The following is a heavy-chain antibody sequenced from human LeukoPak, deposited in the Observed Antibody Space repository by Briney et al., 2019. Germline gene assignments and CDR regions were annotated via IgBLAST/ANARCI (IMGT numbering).Heavy chain of an antibody. J-gene: IGHJ4*02. CDR3: TTLGGYDFWSGYSDY. Sequence: GGSLRLSCAASGFTFSNAWMSWVRQAPGKGLEWVGRIKSKTDGGTTDYAAPVKGRFTISRDDSKNTLYLQMNGLKTEDTAVYYCTTLGGYDFWSGYSDYWGQGTLVTVSS. D-gene: IGHD3-3*01. CDR2: IKSKTDGGTT. V-gene: IGHV3-15*01. CDR1: GFTFSNAW.